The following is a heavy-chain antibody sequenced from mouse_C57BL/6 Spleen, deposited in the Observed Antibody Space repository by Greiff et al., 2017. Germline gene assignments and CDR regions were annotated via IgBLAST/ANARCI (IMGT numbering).Heavy chain of an antibody. CDR1: GYAFSSSW. V-gene: IGHV1-82*01. D-gene: IGHD1-1*01. CDR3: APFYYYGSSYFAY. CDR2: IYPGDGDT. J-gene: IGHJ3*01. Sequence: VKLQESGPELVKPGASVKISCKASGYAFSSSWMNWVKQRPGKGLEWIGRIYPGDGDTNYNGKFKGKATLTADKSSSTAYMQLSSLTSEDSAVYFCAPFYYYGSSYFAYWGQGTLVTVSA.